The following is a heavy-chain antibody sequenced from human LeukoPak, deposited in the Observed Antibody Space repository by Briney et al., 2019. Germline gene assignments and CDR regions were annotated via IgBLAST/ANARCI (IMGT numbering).Heavy chain of an antibody. Sequence: AGSLRLSCAASGFTISSYSMNWVRQAPGKGLEWVSSISSSSSYIYYADSVKGRFTISRDNAKNSLYLQMNSLRAEDTAVYYCARDAGSGTYYFDYWGQGTLVTVSS. V-gene: IGHV3-21*01. D-gene: IGHD6-19*01. CDR1: GFTISSYS. CDR2: ISSSSSYI. CDR3: ARDAGSGTYYFDY. J-gene: IGHJ4*02.